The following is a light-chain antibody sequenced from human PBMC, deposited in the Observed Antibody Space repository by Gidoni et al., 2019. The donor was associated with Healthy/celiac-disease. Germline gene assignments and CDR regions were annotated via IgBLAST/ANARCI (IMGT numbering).Light chain of an antibody. J-gene: IGLJ2*01. CDR3: SSYTSSSTPHVV. CDR2: EVS. Sequence: QSALTQPASVSVSPGQSITISCTGTSSDVGGYNYVPWYQQHPGKAPKPMIYEVSNRPSGVPDRFSGSKSGNTASLTISGLQAEDEADYYCSSYTSSSTPHVVFGGGTKLTVL. CDR1: SSDVGGYNY. V-gene: IGLV2-14*01.